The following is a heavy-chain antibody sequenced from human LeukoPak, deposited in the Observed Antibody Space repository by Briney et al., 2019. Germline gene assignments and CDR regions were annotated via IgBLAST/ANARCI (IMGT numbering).Heavy chain of an antibody. V-gene: IGHV3-9*01. CDR2: ISWNSGSI. CDR1: GFTFSSYR. CDR3: AKDNCGGDCYYDY. Sequence: GGSLRLSCAASGFTFSSYRMSWVRQAPGKGLEWVSGISWNSGSIGYADSVKGRFTISRDNAKNSLYLQMNSLRAEDTALYYCAKDNCGGDCYYDYWGQGTLVTVSS. J-gene: IGHJ4*02. D-gene: IGHD2-21*02.